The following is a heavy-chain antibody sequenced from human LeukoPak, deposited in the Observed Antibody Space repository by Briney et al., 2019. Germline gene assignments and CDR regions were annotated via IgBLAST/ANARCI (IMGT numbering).Heavy chain of an antibody. CDR3: ARDPYYYGSGNWFDP. J-gene: IGHJ5*02. D-gene: IGHD3-10*01. V-gene: IGHV1-69*04. CDR2: IIPIFGIA. Sequence: SVKVSCKASGGTFSSYAISWVRQAPGQGLEWMGRIIPIFGIANYAQKFQGRVTITADKSTSTAYMELSSLRSEDTAVYYCARDPYYYGSGNWFDPWGQGTLVTVSS. CDR1: GGTFSSYA.